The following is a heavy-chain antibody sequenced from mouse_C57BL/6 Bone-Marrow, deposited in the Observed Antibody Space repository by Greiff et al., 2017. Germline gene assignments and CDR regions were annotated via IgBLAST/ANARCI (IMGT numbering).Heavy chain of an antibody. Sequence: VQLQQPGAELVKPGASVKLSCKASGYTFTSYWMHWVKQRPGRGLEWIGRIDPNSGGTKYNEKFKSKATLTVDKPSSTAYMQRSSLTSEDSAVYYCARGGRNDGYYRPWFAYWGQGTLVTVSA. CDR1: GYTFTSYW. D-gene: IGHD2-3*01. V-gene: IGHV1-72*01. CDR2: IDPNSGGT. J-gene: IGHJ3*01. CDR3: ARGGRNDGYYRPWFAY.